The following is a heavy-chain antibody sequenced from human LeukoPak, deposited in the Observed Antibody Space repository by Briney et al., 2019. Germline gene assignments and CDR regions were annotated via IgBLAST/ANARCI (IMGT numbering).Heavy chain of an antibody. D-gene: IGHD2-15*01. Sequence: SETLSLTCAVSGASISSGYYWAWVRQPPGKGLEWIASIHGTGNTYYNPPLKSRVTMSLDTSKNHFSLTLNSVTAADTAVYFCASGSGHLFDDWGQGTLVTVSS. CDR1: GASISSGYY. J-gene: IGHJ4*02. CDR2: IHGTGNT. CDR3: ASGSGHLFDD. V-gene: IGHV4-38-2*01.